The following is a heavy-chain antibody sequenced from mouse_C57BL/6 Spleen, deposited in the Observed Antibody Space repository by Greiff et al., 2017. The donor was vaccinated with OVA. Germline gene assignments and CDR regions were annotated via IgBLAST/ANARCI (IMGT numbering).Heavy chain of an antibody. CDR3: ARGTGLSYYDYDNAMDY. Sequence: EVKLVESGGGLVKPGGSLKLSCAASGFTFSDYGMHWVRQAPEKGLEWVAYISSGSSTIYYADTVKGRFTISRDNAKNTLFLQMTSLRSEDTAMYYCARGTGLSYYDYDNAMDYWGQGTSVTVSS. J-gene: IGHJ4*01. D-gene: IGHD2-4*01. V-gene: IGHV5-17*01. CDR1: GFTFSDYG. CDR2: ISSGSSTI.